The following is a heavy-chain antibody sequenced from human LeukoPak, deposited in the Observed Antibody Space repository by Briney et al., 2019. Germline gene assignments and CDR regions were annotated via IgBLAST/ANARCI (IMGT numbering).Heavy chain of an antibody. CDR1: GFTFSSSA. Sequence: GGSLRLSCAASGFTFSSSAMSWVRKAPGKGLEWVSAISNNGGYTYYADSVQGRFTISRDNSKNTLYLQMNSLRAEDTAVYYCAISMVRGVDGGMDVWGQGTTVTVYS. V-gene: IGHV3-23*01. D-gene: IGHD3-10*01. CDR3: AISMVRGVDGGMDV. J-gene: IGHJ6*02. CDR2: ISNNGGYT.